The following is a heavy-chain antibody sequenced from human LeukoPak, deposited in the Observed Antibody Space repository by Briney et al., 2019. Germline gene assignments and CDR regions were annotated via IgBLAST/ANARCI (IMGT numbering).Heavy chain of an antibody. V-gene: IGHV5-51*01. CDR3: ARQRGDGYNVGQI. D-gene: IGHD5-24*01. CDR1: GYSFASYW. J-gene: IGHJ4*02. Sequence: GESLKISCKGSGYSFASYWIGWVRQMPGKGLGWMGIIYPGDSDTRYSPSFQGQVTISADKSISTAYLQWSSLKASDTARYYCARQRGDGYNVGQIWGQGTLVTVSS. CDR2: IYPGDSDT.